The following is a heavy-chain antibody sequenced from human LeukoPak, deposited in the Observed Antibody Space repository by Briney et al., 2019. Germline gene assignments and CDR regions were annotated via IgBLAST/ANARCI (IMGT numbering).Heavy chain of an antibody. J-gene: IGHJ3*02. CDR3: AKVVGYSYGYAHDAFDI. CDR1: GFTFSSYS. CDR2: ISSSSSTI. V-gene: IGHV3-48*04. D-gene: IGHD5-18*01. Sequence: GGSLRLSCAASGFTFSSYSMNWVRQAPGKGLEWVSYISSSSSTIYYADSVKGRFTISRDNAKNSLYLQMNSLRAEDTAVYYCAKVVGYSYGYAHDAFDIWGQGTMVTVSS.